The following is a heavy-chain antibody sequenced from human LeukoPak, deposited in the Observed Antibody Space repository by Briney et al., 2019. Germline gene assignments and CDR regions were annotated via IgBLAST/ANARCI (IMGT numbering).Heavy chain of an antibody. Sequence: GGSLRLSCAASGFTFSDDWMSWVRQAPGKGLEWIGRIKSKTDGGTTEYAARGKGTFTSERDEKKNKLYLQMNSLKIEDTAVYYCTTVPASPSPVPWGQGTLVTVSS. CDR1: GFTFSDDW. J-gene: IGHJ5*02. CDR2: IKSKTDGGTT. CDR3: TTVPASPSPVP. V-gene: IGHV3-15*01. D-gene: IGHD2-2*01.